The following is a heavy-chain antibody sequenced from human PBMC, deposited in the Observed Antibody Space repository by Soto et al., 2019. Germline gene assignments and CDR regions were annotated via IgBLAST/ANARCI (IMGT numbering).Heavy chain of an antibody. J-gene: IGHJ4*02. V-gene: IGHV3-23*01. Sequence: EVQLLESGGGLVQPGGSLRLSCAASGFTFSSYAMSWVRQAPGKGLEWVSAISGSGGSTYYADSVKGRFTISRDNSKKTLYLQINSLRAEDTAVYYCAKDSNYRVATISNPFDYWGQGTLVTVSS. CDR2: ISGSGGST. CDR1: GFTFSSYA. CDR3: AKDSNYRVATISNPFDY. D-gene: IGHD5-12*01.